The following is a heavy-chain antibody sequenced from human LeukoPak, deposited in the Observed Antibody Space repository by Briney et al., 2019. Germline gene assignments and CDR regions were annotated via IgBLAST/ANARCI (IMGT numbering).Heavy chain of an antibody. CDR2: ISYDGSNK. J-gene: IGHJ4*02. CDR1: GFTFSSYG. CDR3: AKDKQAYTAMEDNYFDH. D-gene: IGHD5-18*01. Sequence: GGSLRLSCAASGFTFSSYGMHWVRQAPGKGLEWVAVISYDGSNKYYADSVKGRFTISRDNSKNTLYLQMNSLRAEDTAVYYCAKDKQAYTAMEDNYFDHWGQGTLVTVSS. V-gene: IGHV3-30*18.